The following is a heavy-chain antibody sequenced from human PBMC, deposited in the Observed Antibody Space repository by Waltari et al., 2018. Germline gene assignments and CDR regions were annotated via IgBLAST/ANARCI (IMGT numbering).Heavy chain of an antibody. Sequence: QVQLQESGPGLVKPSETLSLTCAVSGYSISSGYYWGWIRQTPGKGLEGIGGMYHSGITYYNPSLTSRVTISVDTSKSQFSLKLSSVTAADTAVYYCARHPYYYYYYMDVWGKGTTVTVSS. CDR2: MYHSGIT. V-gene: IGHV4-38-2*01. CDR1: GYSISSGYY. J-gene: IGHJ6*03. CDR3: ARHPYYYYYYMDV.